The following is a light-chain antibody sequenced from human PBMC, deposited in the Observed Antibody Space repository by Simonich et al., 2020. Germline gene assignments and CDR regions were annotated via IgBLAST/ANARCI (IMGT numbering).Light chain of an antibody. CDR1: QSVLYSSNNKNY. CDR3: QQYYSTPLT. Sequence: TINCKSSQSVLYSSNNKNYLAWYQQKPGQPPTLLIYWASTRESGVPDRFSGSGSGTDFTLTISSLQAEDVAVYYCQQYYSTPLTFGGGTKVEIK. V-gene: IGKV4-1*01. J-gene: IGKJ4*01. CDR2: WAS.